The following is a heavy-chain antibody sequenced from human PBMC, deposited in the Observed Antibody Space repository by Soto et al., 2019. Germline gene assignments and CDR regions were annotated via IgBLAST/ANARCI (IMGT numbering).Heavy chain of an antibody. J-gene: IGHJ6*01. Sequence: EVQLVESGGGLVQPGGSLRLSCAASGFTFSDHYMDWVRQAPGKGLEWVARSRNRVNSHTTEYAASVKGRFTISRDQSNSSLYLEMNRLKIEDTAVYYCTRGLMGGAPSYTFHGMDVWGPGTTVTVSS. CDR2: SRNRVNSHTT. CDR3: TRGLMGGAPSYTFHGMDV. V-gene: IGHV3-72*01. CDR1: GFTFSDHY. D-gene: IGHD2-8*01.